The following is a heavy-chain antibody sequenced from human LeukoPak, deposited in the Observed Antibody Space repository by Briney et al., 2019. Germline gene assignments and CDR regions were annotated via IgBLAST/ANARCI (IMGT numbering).Heavy chain of an antibody. CDR2: IYYSGST. CDR3: ARSDDRVFGVVRYAFDI. V-gene: IGHV4-59*01. J-gene: IGHJ3*02. D-gene: IGHD3-3*01. Sequence: PSETLSLTCTVSGGSINSYFWSWIRQPPGKGLEWIGYIYYSGSTYYNPSLKSRVTISVDTSKNQFSLKLSSVTAADTAVYYCARSDDRVFGVVRYAFDIWGQGTMVTVSS. CDR1: GGSINSYF.